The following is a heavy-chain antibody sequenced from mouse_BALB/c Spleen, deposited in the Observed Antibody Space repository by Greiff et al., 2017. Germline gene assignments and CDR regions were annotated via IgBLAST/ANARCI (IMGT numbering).Heavy chain of an antibody. Sequence: EVKLQESGPGLVKPSQSLSLTCTVTGYSITSDYAWNWIRQFPGNKLEWMGYISYSGSTSYNPSLKSRISITRDTSKNQFFLQLNSVTTEDTATYYCARSGYGNRFAYWGQGTLVTVSA. D-gene: IGHD2-10*02. CDR1: GYSITSDYA. CDR3: ARSGYGNRFAY. J-gene: IGHJ3*01. CDR2: ISYSGST. V-gene: IGHV3-2*02.